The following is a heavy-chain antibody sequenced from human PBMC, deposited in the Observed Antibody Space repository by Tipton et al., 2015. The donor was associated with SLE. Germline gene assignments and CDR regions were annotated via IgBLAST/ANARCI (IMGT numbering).Heavy chain of an antibody. J-gene: IGHJ4*02. V-gene: IGHV4-34*01. CDR1: VGSFSTYS. CDR3: ARHYYNYDASGRKGYYFDY. Sequence: TLSLTCTLYVGSFSTYSWSWIRQPPGKGLEWIGEINHSGDTNYNPSLKSRVTISVDTSKNQFSLKLTSVTAADTAVYYCARHYYNYDASGRKGYYFDYWGQGTLVAVSS. D-gene: IGHD3-22*01. CDR2: INHSGDT.